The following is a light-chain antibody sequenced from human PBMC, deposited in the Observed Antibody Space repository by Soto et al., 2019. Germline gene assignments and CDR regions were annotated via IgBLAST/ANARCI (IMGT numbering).Light chain of an antibody. Sequence: DIVMTQSPDSLAVSLGERATINCKSSQSVLYSSNNKNYLAWYQQKPGQPPKLLIYWASTRESGVPDRFRGSGSGTDFSLTISSLQAEDVAVYYCQQYYSMPFTFGPGTKVDIK. V-gene: IGKV4-1*01. J-gene: IGKJ3*01. CDR1: QSVLYSSNNKNY. CDR2: WAS. CDR3: QQYYSMPFT.